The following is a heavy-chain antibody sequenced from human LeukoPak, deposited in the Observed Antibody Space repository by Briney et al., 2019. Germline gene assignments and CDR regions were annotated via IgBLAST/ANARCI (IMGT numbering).Heavy chain of an antibody. J-gene: IGHJ4*02. D-gene: IGHD3-9*01. Sequence: PSETLSPTCIVSGGSISGYYWSWIRQPAGKGLEWIGRIHSSGSTKYNPSLKSRVFMSVDTSKNDFFLKLSSVTAADTAVYYCARGTYYDTLTAYFPGSFDYWGQGTLVTVSS. CDR3: ARGTYYDTLTAYFPGSFDY. CDR2: IHSSGST. CDR1: GGSISGYY. V-gene: IGHV4-4*07.